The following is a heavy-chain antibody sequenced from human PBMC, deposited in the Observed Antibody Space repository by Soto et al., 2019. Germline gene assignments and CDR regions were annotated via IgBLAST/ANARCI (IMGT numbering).Heavy chain of an antibody. Sequence: EVQLVESGGGLVKHGGSLRLSCAASGFTFSSYSMNWVRQAPRKGLEWVSSISSSSSYIYYADSVKGRFTISRDNAKNSLYLQMNSLRAEDTAVYYCARDGPGGYYYMDVWGKGTTVTVSS. V-gene: IGHV3-21*01. CDR3: ARDGPGGYYYMDV. J-gene: IGHJ6*03. CDR1: GFTFSSYS. D-gene: IGHD3-10*01. CDR2: ISSSSSYI.